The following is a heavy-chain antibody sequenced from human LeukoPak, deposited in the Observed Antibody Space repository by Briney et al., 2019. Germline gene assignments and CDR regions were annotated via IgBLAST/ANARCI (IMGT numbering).Heavy chain of an antibody. V-gene: IGHV1-2*06. J-gene: IGHJ4*02. Sequence: GASVKVSCKASGYTFTGYYMNWVRQAPGQGLEWMGRINPNNGGTNYAQKFQGRVTMTRDTSISTAYMELSSLRSDDTAVYYCARDGDFWSGYYCDYWGQGTQVTVSS. CDR3: ARDGDFWSGYYCDY. CDR2: INPNNGGT. D-gene: IGHD3-3*01. CDR1: GYTFTGYY.